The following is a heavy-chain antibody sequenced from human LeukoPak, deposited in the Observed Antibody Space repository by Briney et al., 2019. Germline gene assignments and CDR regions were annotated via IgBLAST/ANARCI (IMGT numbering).Heavy chain of an antibody. D-gene: IGHD3-22*01. CDR2: INPSGGST. CDR1: GYTFTSYY. V-gene: IGHV1-46*01. CDR3: ARSYYYDSSGYAGFDAFDI. Sequence: ASVKVSCKASGYTFTSYYMHWVRQAPGQGLEWMGIINPSGGSTSYAQKFQGRVTMTRDTSTSTVYMELSSLRSEDTAVYYCARSYYYDSSGYAGFDAFDIWGQGTMVTVSS. J-gene: IGHJ3*02.